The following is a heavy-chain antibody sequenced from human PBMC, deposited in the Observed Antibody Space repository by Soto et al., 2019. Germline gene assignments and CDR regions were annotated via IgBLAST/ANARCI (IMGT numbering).Heavy chain of an antibody. J-gene: IGHJ4*02. CDR1: GYTFTSNG. Sequence: QVQLVQSGAEVKKPGASVKVSCKASGYTFTSNGISWVRQAPGQGLEWMGWISGYNGNTNYAQQLQGRVTMTTETSTSTAYMELRSLRSDDTAVYYCATFTFGGLIAYTPFGYWGQGTLVTVSS. CDR3: ATFTFGGLIAYTPFGY. V-gene: IGHV1-18*01. D-gene: IGHD3-16*02. CDR2: ISGYNGNT.